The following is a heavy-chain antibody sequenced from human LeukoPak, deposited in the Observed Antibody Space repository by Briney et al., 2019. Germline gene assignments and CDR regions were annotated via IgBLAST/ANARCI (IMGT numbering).Heavy chain of an antibody. Sequence: GESLQISCKGSGYSFTSYWIGWVRQMPGKGLEWMGIIYPGDSDTRYSPSFQGQVTISADKSISTAYLQWSSLKASDTAMYYCARRTPGSGSFDAFDIWGQGTMVTVSS. V-gene: IGHV5-51*01. CDR2: IYPGDSDT. CDR1: GYSFTSYW. D-gene: IGHD3-10*01. J-gene: IGHJ3*02. CDR3: ARRTPGSGSFDAFDI.